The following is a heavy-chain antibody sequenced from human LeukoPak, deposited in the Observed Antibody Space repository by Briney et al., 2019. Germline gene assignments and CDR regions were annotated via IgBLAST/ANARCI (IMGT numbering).Heavy chain of an antibody. V-gene: IGHV3-48*01. CDR1: GFTFSAYG. D-gene: IGHD3-10*01. CDR2: ISSSSSSI. J-gene: IGHJ4*02. CDR3: ARDRDGFYFDY. Sequence: GGSLRLSCATSGFTFSAYGMDWVRQAPGKGLEWISHISSSSSSIHYADSVKGRITISRDNAKNSLYLQVNSLRAEDTAVYFCARDRDGFYFDYWGQGALVTVSS.